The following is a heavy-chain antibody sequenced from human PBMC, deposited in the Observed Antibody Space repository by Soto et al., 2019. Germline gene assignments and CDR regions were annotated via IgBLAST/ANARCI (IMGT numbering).Heavy chain of an antibody. D-gene: IGHD6-6*01. J-gene: IGHJ6*03. CDR2: ISSSSSYI. CDR3: AGSYPDYSSSSGYYYYYMDV. V-gene: IGHV3-21*01. Sequence: GGSLRLSCAASGFTFSSYSMNWVRQAPGKGLEWVSSISSSSSYIYYADSVKGRFTISRDNAKNSLYLQMNSLRAEDTAVYYFAGSYPDYSSSSGYYYYYMDVWGKGTTVTVSS. CDR1: GFTFSSYS.